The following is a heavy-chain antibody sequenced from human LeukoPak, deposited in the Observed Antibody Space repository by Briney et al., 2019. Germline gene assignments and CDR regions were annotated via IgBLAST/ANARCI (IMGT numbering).Heavy chain of an antibody. CDR3: ARSTPPAATYYYYYYMDV. CDR2: IIPIFGTP. V-gene: IGHV1-69*13. D-gene: IGHD2-2*01. J-gene: IGHJ6*03. Sequence: SVKVSCKASGGTFSSYAISWVRQAPGQGLQWMGGIIPIFGTPNYAQKFQGRVTITADESTSTAYMELSSLRSEDTAVYYCARSTPPAATYYYYYYMDVWGKGTTVTISS. CDR1: GGTFSSYA.